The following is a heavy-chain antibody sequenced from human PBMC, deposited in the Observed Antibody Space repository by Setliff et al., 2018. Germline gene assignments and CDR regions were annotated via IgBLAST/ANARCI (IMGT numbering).Heavy chain of an antibody. CDR3: ARAGGSWYPEYYFDY. D-gene: IGHD6-13*01. J-gene: IGHJ4*02. V-gene: IGHV3-21*01. Sequence: GGSLRLSCAASGFTFSSYEMNWVRQAPGKGLEWVSSISSSSSYIYYADSVKGRFTISRDNAKNSLYLQMNSLRAEDTAVYYCARAGGSWYPEYYFDYWGQGTLVTVSS. CDR1: GFTFSSYE. CDR2: ISSSSSYI.